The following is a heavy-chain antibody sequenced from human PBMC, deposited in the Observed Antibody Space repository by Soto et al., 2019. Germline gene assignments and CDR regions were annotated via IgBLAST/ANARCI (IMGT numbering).Heavy chain of an antibody. CDR3: ARALWSGFGMDV. J-gene: IGHJ6*02. CDR1: GGSISIGGYY. V-gene: IGHV4-31*03. Sequence: KPTETLSLTCTVSGGSISIGGYYWSWIGQHPGKGLEWIGYIYYSGSTYYNPSLKSRVTISVDTSKNQFSLKLSSVTAADTAVYYCARALWSGFGMDVWGQGTTVSVSS. D-gene: IGHD3-3*01. CDR2: IYYSGST.